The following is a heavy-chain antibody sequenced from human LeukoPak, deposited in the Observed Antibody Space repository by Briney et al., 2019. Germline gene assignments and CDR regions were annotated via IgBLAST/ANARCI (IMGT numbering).Heavy chain of an antibody. V-gene: IGHV4-34*01. J-gene: IGHJ2*01. CDR2: INHSGST. CDR3: ARGLQSAVAPAQYFDL. CDR1: GGSFSGYC. Sequence: SETLSLTCAVYGGSFSGYCWSWIRQPPGKGLEWIGEINHSGSTNYNPSLKSRVTISVDTSKNQFSLKLSSVIAADTAVYYCARGLQSAVAPAQYFDLWGRGTLVTASS. D-gene: IGHD6-19*01.